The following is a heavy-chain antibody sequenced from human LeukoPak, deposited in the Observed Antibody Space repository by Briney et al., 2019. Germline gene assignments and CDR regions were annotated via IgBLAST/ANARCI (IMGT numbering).Heavy chain of an antibody. J-gene: IGHJ4*02. CDR2: ISGSGGST. Sequence: PGGSLRLSCAASGFTFSSYAMSWVRQAPGKGLEWVSAISGSGGSTYYADSVKGRFTISRDNSKNTLYLQMNSLRAEDTAVYYCAKGFYDSSGYYYAGYFDYWGQGTLVTVSS. CDR1: GFTFSSYA. V-gene: IGHV3-23*01. D-gene: IGHD3-22*01. CDR3: AKGFYDSSGYYYAGYFDY.